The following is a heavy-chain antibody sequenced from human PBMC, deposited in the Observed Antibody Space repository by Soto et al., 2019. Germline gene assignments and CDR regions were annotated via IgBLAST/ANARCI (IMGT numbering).Heavy chain of an antibody. CDR3: ARSSGYGDSSEGLDI. D-gene: IGHD4-17*01. CDR1: GGTFNNCT. CDR2: IIPIFGIT. Sequence: QVQLVQSGAEVKKPGSSVRVSCKASGGTFNNCTISWVRQAPGQGLEWMGRIIPIFGITNYAQKLQGRVTITADKSTSTAYMELSSLRSEDTAVYYCARSSGYGDSSEGLDIWGQGTMVTVSS. J-gene: IGHJ3*02. V-gene: IGHV1-69*02.